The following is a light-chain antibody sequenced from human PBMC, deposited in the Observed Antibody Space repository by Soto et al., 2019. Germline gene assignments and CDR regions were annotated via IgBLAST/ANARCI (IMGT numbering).Light chain of an antibody. CDR3: QQRSNWPIS. CDR1: RSVTSY. V-gene: IGKV3-11*01. J-gene: IGKJ5*01. Sequence: EIVLTHSPATLSLSPGERATLSCRASRSVTSYLAWYQQKPGQAPRLLIYDASNRATGIPARFSGSGSGTDFTLTISSLEPEDFAVYYCQQRSNWPISFGQGTRLEIK. CDR2: DAS.